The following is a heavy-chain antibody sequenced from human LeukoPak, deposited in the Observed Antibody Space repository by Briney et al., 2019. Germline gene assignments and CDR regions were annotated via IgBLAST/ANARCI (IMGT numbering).Heavy chain of an antibody. J-gene: IGHJ3*02. V-gene: IGHV3-30*02. CDR1: GFTFSSYG. Sequence: GGSLRLSCAASGFTFSSYGMHWVRQAPGKGLEWVAFIRYDGSNKYYADSVKGRFTISRDNSKNTLYLQMNSLRAEDTAVYYCAKQVGYSSSWYLDIWGQGTMVTVSS. D-gene: IGHD6-13*01. CDR2: IRYDGSNK. CDR3: AKQVGYSSSWYLDI.